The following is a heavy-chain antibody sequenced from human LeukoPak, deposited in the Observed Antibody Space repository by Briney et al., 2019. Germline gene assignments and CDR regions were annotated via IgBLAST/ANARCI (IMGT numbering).Heavy chain of an antibody. Sequence: GGSLRLSCAASGFTFSSYSMNWVRQAPGKGLEWVSSISSSSSYIYYADSMKGRFTISRDHAKHSMYLQMNSLRAEDTAVYYCARAARSGYHYWGQGTLVTVSS. D-gene: IGHD5-12*01. CDR2: ISSSSSYI. J-gene: IGHJ4*02. CDR3: ARAARSGYHY. V-gene: IGHV3-21*01. CDR1: GFTFSSYS.